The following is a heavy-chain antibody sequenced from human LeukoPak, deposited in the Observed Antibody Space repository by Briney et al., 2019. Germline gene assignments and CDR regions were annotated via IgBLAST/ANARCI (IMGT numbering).Heavy chain of an antibody. D-gene: IGHD3-16*01. J-gene: IGHJ5*02. V-gene: IGHV4-34*01. CDR2: INHSGST. CDR3: ARASSGGWFDP. CDR1: GGSFSGYY. Sequence: SETLSLTCAVYGGSFSGYYWSWIRQPPGKGLEWIGEINHSGSTNYNPSLKSRVTISVDTSKNQFSLKLSSVTAADMAVYYCARASSGGWFDPWGQGTLVTVSS.